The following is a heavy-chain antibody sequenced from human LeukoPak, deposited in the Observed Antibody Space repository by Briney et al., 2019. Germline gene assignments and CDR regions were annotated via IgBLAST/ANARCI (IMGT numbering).Heavy chain of an antibody. V-gene: IGHV3-30*02. J-gene: IGHJ4*02. CDR3: AKDMVFSFYGTGKGPFDY. D-gene: IGHD3-10*01. Sequence: GGSLRLSCAASGFTFSSYGMHWVRQAPGKGLEWVAFIRYDGSNKYYADSVKGRFTISRDNSKNTLYLQMNRLRAEDTAVYYCAKDMVFSFYGTGKGPFDYWGQGTLVTVSS. CDR2: IRYDGSNK. CDR1: GFTFSSYG.